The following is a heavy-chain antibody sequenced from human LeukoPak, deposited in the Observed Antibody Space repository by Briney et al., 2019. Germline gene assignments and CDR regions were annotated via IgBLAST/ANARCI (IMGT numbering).Heavy chain of an antibody. V-gene: IGHV4-39*01. Sequence: SETLSLTCTVSGGSIISSVYFWAWIRQPPGKGLERIGSIYYSGRTSYNPPLKSRVTISVDTSKNQFSLKLSSVTAADTAVYFCARRCGYDYVWFDPWGQGTLVTVSS. CDR2: IYYSGRT. CDR3: ARRCGYDYVWFDP. CDR1: GGSIISSVYF. J-gene: IGHJ5*02. D-gene: IGHD5-12*01.